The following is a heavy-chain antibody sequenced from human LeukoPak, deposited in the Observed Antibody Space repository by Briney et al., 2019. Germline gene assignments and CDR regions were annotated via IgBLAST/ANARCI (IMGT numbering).Heavy chain of an antibody. CDR1: GGTFSSYA. CDR3: ARRVATILYY. CDR2: IIPIFGTA. D-gene: IGHD5-12*01. J-gene: IGHJ4*02. Sequence: ASVKVSCKASGGTFSSYAISWVRQAPGQGLEWMGGIIPIFGTANYAQKFQGRVTITADESTSTAYMKLSSLRSEDTAVYYCARRVATILYYWGQGTLVTVSS. V-gene: IGHV1-69*13.